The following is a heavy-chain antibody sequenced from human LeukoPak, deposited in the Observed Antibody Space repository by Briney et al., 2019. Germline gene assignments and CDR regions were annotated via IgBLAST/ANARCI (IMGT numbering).Heavy chain of an antibody. V-gene: IGHV3-21*01. D-gene: IGHD5-18*01. CDR2: ISSSSSYI. CDR1: GFTFSSYS. J-gene: IGHJ4*02. Sequence: GGSLRLSCAASGFTFSSYSMNWVRQAPGKGLEWVSSISSSSSYIYYADSLKGRLTISRDNAKNSLYLQMNSLRAEDTAVYYCARVYVDTAMLTDSFDCWGQGTLVTVSS. CDR3: ARVYVDTAMLTDSFDC.